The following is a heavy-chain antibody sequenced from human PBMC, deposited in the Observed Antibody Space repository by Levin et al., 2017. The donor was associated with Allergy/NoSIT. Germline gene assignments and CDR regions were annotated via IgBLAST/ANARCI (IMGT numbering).Heavy chain of an antibody. Sequence: GGSLRLSCAASGFTFSSYWMSWVRQAPGKGLEWVANIKQDGSEKYYVDSVKGRFTISRDNAKNSLYLQMNSLRAEDTAVYYCAREGDSSGWYLPYNWFDPWGQGTLVTVSS. D-gene: IGHD6-19*01. CDR2: IKQDGSEK. J-gene: IGHJ5*02. CDR1: GFTFSSYW. CDR3: AREGDSSGWYLPYNWFDP. V-gene: IGHV3-7*01.